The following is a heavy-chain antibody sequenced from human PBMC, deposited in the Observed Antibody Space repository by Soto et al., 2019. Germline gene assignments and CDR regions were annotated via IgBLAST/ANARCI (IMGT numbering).Heavy chain of an antibody. J-gene: IGHJ4*02. Sequence: QVQLQESGPVLVKPSQTLSLTCTVSGGSVSSADWNWSWIRQTPGKGLEWIGHMYEGGRTYSNPSLMSRAHISLDTSKNLFSLNLKSVTAADTAVDYGTRGPSGDKVDFWGQGLLVTVSS. D-gene: IGHD7-27*01. V-gene: IGHV4-30-4*08. CDR1: GGSVSSADWN. CDR2: MYEGGRT. CDR3: TRGPSGDKVDF.